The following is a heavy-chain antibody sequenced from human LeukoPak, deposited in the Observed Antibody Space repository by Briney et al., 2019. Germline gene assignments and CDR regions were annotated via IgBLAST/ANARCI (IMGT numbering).Heavy chain of an antibody. D-gene: IGHD6-13*01. CDR3: ARDSAIWQQLVRGWFDP. J-gene: IGHJ5*02. V-gene: IGHV1-3*01. CDR1: GYTFTSYA. Sequence: GASVKVSCKASGYTFTSYAMHWVRQAPGQRIEWMGWINAGNGNTKYSQKFQGRVTITRDTSASTAYMELSSLRSEDTAVYYCARDSAIWQQLVRGWFDPWGQGTLVTVSS. CDR2: INAGNGNT.